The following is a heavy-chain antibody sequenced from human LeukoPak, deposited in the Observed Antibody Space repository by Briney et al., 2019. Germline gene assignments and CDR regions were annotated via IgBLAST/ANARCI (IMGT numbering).Heavy chain of an antibody. D-gene: IGHD3-10*01. CDR1: GFTFSSYS. J-gene: IGHJ4*02. Sequence: PGGSLRLSCAASGFTFSSYSMNWVRQAPGKGLEWVSSISSSSSYIYYADSVKGRFTISRDNAKNSLYLQMNSLRAEDTAVYYFARDFDYEVAGSYYDYWGQGTLVTVSS. V-gene: IGHV3-21*01. CDR3: ARDFDYEVAGSYYDY. CDR2: ISSSSSYI.